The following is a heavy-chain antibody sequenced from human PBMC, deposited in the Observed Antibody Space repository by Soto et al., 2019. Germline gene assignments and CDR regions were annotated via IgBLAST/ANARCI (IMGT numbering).Heavy chain of an antibody. CDR3: AKGRSYYYYYGVDV. CDR2: IIDSGGST. CDR1: GFTFCSDS. V-gene: IGHV3-23*01. J-gene: IGHJ6*02. Sequence: GGALRLSCAPSGFTFCSDSMSLVRPAPGKGLEWVSDIIDSGGSTYYADSVKGRFTISRDNSKSTLYLQMNSLRAEDTALYYCAKGRSYYYYYGVDVWGQGTTVTVSS.